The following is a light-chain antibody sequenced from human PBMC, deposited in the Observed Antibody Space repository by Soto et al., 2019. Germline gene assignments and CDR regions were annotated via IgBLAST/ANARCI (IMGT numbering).Light chain of an antibody. Sequence: ETVMTQSPATLSVSPGERATLSCWASQSVSSKLAWYQQKPGQAPRLLIYDASNRAAGIPARFSGSGSGTDFTLTISSLEPEDFAVYYCQQRSNWRTVTFGQGTRLEIK. CDR2: DAS. J-gene: IGKJ5*01. V-gene: IGKV3-11*01. CDR1: QSVSSK. CDR3: QQRSNWRTVT.